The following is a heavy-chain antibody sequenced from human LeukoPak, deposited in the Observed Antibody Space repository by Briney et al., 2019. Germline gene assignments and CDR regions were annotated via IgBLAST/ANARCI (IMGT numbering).Heavy chain of an antibody. CDR2: IYHSGST. D-gene: IGHD2-2*01. CDR1: GGSISSGYY. CDR3: ASGAVVVPAAPPPYYFDY. J-gene: IGHJ4*02. Sequence: SQTLSLTCTVSGGSISSGYYWGWIRQPPGKGLEWIGSIYHSGSTYYNPSLKSRVTISVDTSKNQFSLKLSSVTAADTAVYYCASGAVVVPAAPPPYYFDYWGQGTLVTVSS. V-gene: IGHV4-38-2*02.